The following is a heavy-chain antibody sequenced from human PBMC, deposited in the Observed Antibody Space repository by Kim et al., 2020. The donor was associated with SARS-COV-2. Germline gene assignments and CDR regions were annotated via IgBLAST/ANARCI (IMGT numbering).Heavy chain of an antibody. D-gene: IGHD1-26*01. Sequence: GGSLRLSCAASGFTISSYAMHWVRQAPGKGLEWVAVISYDGSNKYYADSVKGRFTISRDNSKNTLYLQMNSLRAEDTAVYYCARDQGGATAFDIWGQGTMVTASS. CDR1: GFTISSYA. CDR3: ARDQGGATAFDI. J-gene: IGHJ3*02. CDR2: ISYDGSNK. V-gene: IGHV3-30*04.